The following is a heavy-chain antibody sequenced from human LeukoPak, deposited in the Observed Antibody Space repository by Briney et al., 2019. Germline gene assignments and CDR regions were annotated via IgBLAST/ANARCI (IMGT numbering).Heavy chain of an antibody. CDR2: IIPIFGTA. V-gene: IGHV1-69*05. D-gene: IGHD1-7*01. Sequence: GASVKVSCKASGGTFSSYAISWVRQAPGQGLEWMGGIIPIFGTANYAQKFQGRVTMTRDMSTSTVYMELSSLRSEDTAVYYCARTDTGTQSGDFDYWGQGTLVTVSS. J-gene: IGHJ4*02. CDR1: GGTFSSYA. CDR3: ARTDTGTQSGDFDY.